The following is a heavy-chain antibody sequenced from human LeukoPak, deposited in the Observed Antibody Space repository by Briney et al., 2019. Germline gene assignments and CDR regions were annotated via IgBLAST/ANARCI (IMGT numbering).Heavy chain of an antibody. V-gene: IGHV3-21*01. Sequence: PGGSLRLSCAASGFTFSSYSMNWVRQAPGKGLEWVSSISSSSSYIYYADSVKGRFTISRDNAKNSLYLQMNSLGAEDTAVYYCARDRTGIAVAGQGGFDYWGQGTLVTVSS. CDR3: ARDRTGIAVAGQGGFDY. CDR1: GFTFSSYS. CDR2: ISSSSSYI. J-gene: IGHJ4*02. D-gene: IGHD6-19*01.